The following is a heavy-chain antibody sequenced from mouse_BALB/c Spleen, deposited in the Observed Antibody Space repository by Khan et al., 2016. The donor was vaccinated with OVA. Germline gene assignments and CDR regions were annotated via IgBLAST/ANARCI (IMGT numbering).Heavy chain of an antibody. CDR2: ISSGGSYT. CDR1: GFTFSSYG. Sequence: EVELVESGGDLVKSGGSLKLSCAASGFTFSSYGMSWVRQTPDKRLEWVAAISSGGSYTYYPDSLKGRFTISRDNAKNTLYLQMSSLKSEDTAMYYCARQPGYYEGSAMDYWGEGSSVTVS. D-gene: IGHD2-3*01. V-gene: IGHV5-6*01. J-gene: IGHJ4*01. CDR3: ARQPGYYEGSAMDY.